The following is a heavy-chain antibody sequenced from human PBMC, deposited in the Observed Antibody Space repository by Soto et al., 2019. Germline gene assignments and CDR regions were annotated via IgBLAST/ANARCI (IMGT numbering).Heavy chain of an antibody. Sequence: ASVKVSCKASGYTFTGYYMHWVRQAPGQGLEWMGWINPNSGGTNYAQKFQGRVTMTRDTSISTAYMELSRLRSDDTAVYYCARIKYYDFWSGQPKNYYGMDVWGQGTTVTVSS. CDR2: INPNSGGT. J-gene: IGHJ6*02. V-gene: IGHV1-2*02. CDR1: GYTFTGYY. CDR3: ARIKYYDFWSGQPKNYYGMDV. D-gene: IGHD3-3*01.